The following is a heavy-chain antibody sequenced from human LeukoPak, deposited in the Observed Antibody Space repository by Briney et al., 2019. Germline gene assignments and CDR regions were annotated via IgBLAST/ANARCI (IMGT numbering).Heavy chain of an antibody. V-gene: IGHV1-69*06. Sequence: SVKVSCKTSGGTFSSYAISWVRQAPGQGLEWMGGIIPIFGTANYAQKFQGRVTITADKSTSTAYMELSSLRSEDTAVYYCVWVAVRNYYYYMDVWGKGTTVTVSS. J-gene: IGHJ6*03. CDR1: GGTFSSYA. CDR3: VWVAVRNYYYYMDV. CDR2: IIPIFGTA. D-gene: IGHD3-10*01.